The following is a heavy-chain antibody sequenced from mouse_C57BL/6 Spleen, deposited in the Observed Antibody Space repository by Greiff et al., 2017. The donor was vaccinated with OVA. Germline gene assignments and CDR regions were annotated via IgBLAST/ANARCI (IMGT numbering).Heavy chain of an antibody. J-gene: IGHJ2*01. CDR1: GFTFSDYY. D-gene: IGHD4-1*01. CDR2: INYDGSST. V-gene: IGHV5-16*01. Sequence: EVKLMESEGGLVQPGSSMKLSCTASGFTFSDYYMAWVRQVPEKGLEWVANINYDGSSTYYLDSLKSRFIISRDNAKNILYLQMSSLKSEDTATYYCARASLIGTYYFDYWGQGTTLTVSS. CDR3: ARASLIGTYYFDY.